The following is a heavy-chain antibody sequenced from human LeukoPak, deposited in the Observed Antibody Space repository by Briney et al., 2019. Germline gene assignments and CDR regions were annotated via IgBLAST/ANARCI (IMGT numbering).Heavy chain of an antibody. J-gene: IGHJ4*02. D-gene: IGHD5-12*01. Sequence: PGGSLRLSCAASGFVVSTHHMSWVRQAPGKGLEWVSVIDAGGTTYYADSVTGRFSISRDNSKNTLYLQMNSLRAEDTAVYYCCYGGYTVNFDYWGQGTLVTVSS. CDR1: GFVVSTHH. CDR2: IDAGGTT. CDR3: CYGGYTVNFDY. V-gene: IGHV3-53*01.